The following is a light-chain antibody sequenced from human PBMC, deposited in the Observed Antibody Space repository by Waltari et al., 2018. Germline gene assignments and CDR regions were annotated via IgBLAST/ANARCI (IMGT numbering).Light chain of an antibody. J-gene: IGLJ1*01. V-gene: IGLV1-47*01. CDR3: AAWDDSLSGFYV. CDR2: RNN. CDR1: SPNSGSNY. Sequence: QSVLTQPPSASGTPGQRVTISCSGSSPNSGSNYVYWYQQLPGTAPKLLIYRNNQRPSGVPDRFSGSKSGTSASLAISGLRSEDEADYYCAAWDDSLSGFYVFGTGTKVTVL.